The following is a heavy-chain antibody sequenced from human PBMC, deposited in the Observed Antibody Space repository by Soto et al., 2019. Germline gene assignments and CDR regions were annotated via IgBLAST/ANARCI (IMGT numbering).Heavy chain of an antibody. Sequence: GASVKVSWKASGYTFTSYGISWVRQAPGQGLEWMGWISAYNGNTNYAQKLQGRVTMTTDTSTSTAYMELSSLRSDDTAVYYCAREGPYDFWSGPPRWFDPWGQGTLVTVSS. V-gene: IGHV1-18*01. CDR2: ISAYNGNT. CDR1: GYTFTSYG. CDR3: AREGPYDFWSGPPRWFDP. J-gene: IGHJ5*02. D-gene: IGHD3-3*01.